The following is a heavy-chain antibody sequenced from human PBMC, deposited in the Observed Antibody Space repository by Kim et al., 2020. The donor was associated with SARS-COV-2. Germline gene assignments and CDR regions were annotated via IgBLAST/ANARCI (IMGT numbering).Heavy chain of an antibody. Sequence: RFTISRDNSKNTLYLQMNSLRAEDTAVYYCAKDGSTMVRGVIRQRDGFDYWGQGTLVTVSS. D-gene: IGHD3-10*01. V-gene: IGHV3-30*02. CDR3: AKDGSTMVRGVIRQRDGFDY. J-gene: IGHJ4*02.